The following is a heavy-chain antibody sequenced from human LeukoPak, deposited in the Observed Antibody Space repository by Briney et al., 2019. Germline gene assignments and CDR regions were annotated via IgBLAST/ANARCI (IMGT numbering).Heavy chain of an antibody. CDR1: GGTFSSYA. CDR2: IIPIFGTA. V-gene: IGHV1-69*05. J-gene: IGHJ6*03. Sequence: SVKVSCKASGGTFSSYAISWVRQAPGQGLEWMGGIIPIFGTANHAQKFQGRVTITTDESTSTAYMELSSLRSEDTAVYYCAGVRIAAAGTGNYYYYYMDVWGKGTTVTVSS. D-gene: IGHD6-13*01. CDR3: AGVRIAAAGTGNYYYYYMDV.